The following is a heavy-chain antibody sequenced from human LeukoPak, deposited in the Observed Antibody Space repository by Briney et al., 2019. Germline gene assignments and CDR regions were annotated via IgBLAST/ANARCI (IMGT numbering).Heavy chain of an antibody. CDR3: ASRSGGTTFDTVTFDY. Sequence: SETLSLTCAVYGGSFSGYYWSWIRQPPGKGLEWIGEINHSGSTNYNPSLKSRVTISVDTSKNQFSLKLSSVTAADTAVYYCASRSGGTTFDTVTFDYWGQGTLVTVSS. D-gene: IGHD1-7*01. J-gene: IGHJ4*02. V-gene: IGHV4-34*01. CDR1: GGSFSGYY. CDR2: INHSGST.